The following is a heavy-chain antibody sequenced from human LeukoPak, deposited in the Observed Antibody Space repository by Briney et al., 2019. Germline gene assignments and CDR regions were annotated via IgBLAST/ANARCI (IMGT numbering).Heavy chain of an antibody. Sequence: SETLPLTCAVYGGSFSGYYWSWIRQPPGKGLEWIGEINHSGSTNYNPSLKSRVTISVDTSKNQFSLKLSSVTAADTAVYYCARGGDYGDYGDYWGQGTLVTVSS. V-gene: IGHV4-34*01. J-gene: IGHJ4*02. CDR2: INHSGST. D-gene: IGHD4-17*01. CDR1: GGSFSGYY. CDR3: ARGGDYGDYGDY.